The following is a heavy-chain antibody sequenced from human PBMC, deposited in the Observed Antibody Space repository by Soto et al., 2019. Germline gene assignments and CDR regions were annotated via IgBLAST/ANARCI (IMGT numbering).Heavy chain of an antibody. CDR1: GGSISSYY. V-gene: IGHV4-59*01. CDR3: ARVGKRGYSYGLNYFQH. Sequence: SETLSLTCTVSGGSISSYYWSWIRQPPGKGLEWIGYIYYSGSTNYNPSLKSRVTISVDTSKNQFSLKLSSVTAADTAVYYCARVGKRGYSYGLNYFQHWGQGTLVTVSS. CDR2: IYYSGST. D-gene: IGHD5-18*01. J-gene: IGHJ1*01.